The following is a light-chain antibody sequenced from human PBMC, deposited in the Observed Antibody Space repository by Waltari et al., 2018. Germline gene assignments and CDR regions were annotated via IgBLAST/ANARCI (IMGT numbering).Light chain of an antibody. Sequence: QSALTQPASVSGSPGQSIPISCTGTSSYIGASKSVSWYQQHPGKAPKLIIYEVSNRPSGVSNRFSGSKSGNTASLSISGLQAEDEADYYCISFTSSVTYVFGTGTRVTVV. J-gene: IGLJ1*01. CDR1: SSYIGASKS. V-gene: IGLV2-14*01. CDR2: EVS. CDR3: ISFTSSVTYV.